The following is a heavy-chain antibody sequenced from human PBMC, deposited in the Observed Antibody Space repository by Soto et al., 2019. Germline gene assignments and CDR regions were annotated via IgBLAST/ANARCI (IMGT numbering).Heavy chain of an antibody. D-gene: IGHD3-3*01. CDR2: INHSGST. CDR1: GGSFSAYY. CDR3: ARGWRFLEWLLWSRGALDM. J-gene: IGHJ3*02. V-gene: IGHV4-34*01. Sequence: SETLCLTCAVYGGSFSAYYWSWIRQPPGKGLEWIGEINHSGSTNYNPSLKSRVTISVDTSKNQFSLKLSSVTAADTAVYYCARGWRFLEWLLWSRGALDMWGKGTRVTV.